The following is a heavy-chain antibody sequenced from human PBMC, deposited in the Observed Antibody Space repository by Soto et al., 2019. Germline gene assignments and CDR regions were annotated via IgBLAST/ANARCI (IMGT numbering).Heavy chain of an antibody. CDR3: ARHYYDSSGYYDY. J-gene: IGHJ4*02. D-gene: IGHD3-22*01. CDR1: GGSISSGGYY. CDR2: IYYSGST. V-gene: IGHV4-31*03. Sequence: SETLSLTCTVSGGSISSGGYYWSWIRQHPGKGLEWIGHIYYSGSTYYNPSLKSRVTISVDTSKNQFSLKLSSVTAADTAVYYCARHYYDSSGYYDYWGQGTLVTVSS.